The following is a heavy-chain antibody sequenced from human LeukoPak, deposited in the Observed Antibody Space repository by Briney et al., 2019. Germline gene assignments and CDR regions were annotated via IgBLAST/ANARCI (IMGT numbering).Heavy chain of an antibody. CDR3: ARDPRAMVRVYGSDV. D-gene: IGHD3-10*01. J-gene: IGHJ6*02. CDR1: GFTFSTNY. Sequence: GGSLRLSCAASGFTFSTNYMGWVGHAPGKELEWVSIIYSGGTTYYADSVKGRFTISRDSSKTTLYLQMNCLRAEDTAVYYCARDPRAMVRVYGSDVWGQGTTVTVSS. CDR2: IYSGGTT. V-gene: IGHV3-66*01.